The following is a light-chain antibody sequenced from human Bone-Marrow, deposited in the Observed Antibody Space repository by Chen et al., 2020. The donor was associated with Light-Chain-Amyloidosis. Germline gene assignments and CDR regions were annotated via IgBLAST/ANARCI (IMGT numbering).Light chain of an antibody. CDR1: NIGFTS. Sequence: SYVLTQPSSVSVAPGQTATIACGGNNIGFTSVHWYQQTPGQAPLLVVYEDSDRPSGIAERLSGSNAGNTATLSIGRVEAGDEADYYCLVWDGSSDRPVFGGGAKLTVL. CDR3: LVWDGSSDRPV. V-gene: IGLV3-21*02. CDR2: EDS. J-gene: IGLJ3*02.